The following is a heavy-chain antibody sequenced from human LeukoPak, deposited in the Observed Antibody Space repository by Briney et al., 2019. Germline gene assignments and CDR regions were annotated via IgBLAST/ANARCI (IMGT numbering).Heavy chain of an antibody. D-gene: IGHD2-15*01. CDR2: INHSGST. Sequence: SETLSLTCAVYGGSFSGYYWSWIRQPPGKGLEWIGDINHSGSTNYNPSLKSRVTISVDTSKNQSSLKLSSVTAADTAVYYCARVSFFRWAATRPSYYYYYMDVWGKGTTVTISS. V-gene: IGHV4-34*01. CDR1: GGSFSGYY. J-gene: IGHJ6*03. CDR3: ARVSFFRWAATRPSYYYYYMDV.